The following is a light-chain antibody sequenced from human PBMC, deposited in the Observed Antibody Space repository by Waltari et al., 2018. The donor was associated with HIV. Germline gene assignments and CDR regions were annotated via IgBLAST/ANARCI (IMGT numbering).Light chain of an antibody. Sequence: DIVMTQSPDSLAVYLGERATINCKSSQSVLYSSNNKNYLAWYQQKQGQSPKLLIYWASTREFGVPDRFSGSGSGTDFTLTISSLQAEDVAVYYCQQYYSTTLTFGGGTKVEIK. V-gene: IGKV4-1*01. CDR2: WAS. CDR3: QQYYSTTLT. J-gene: IGKJ4*01. CDR1: QSVLYSSNNKNY.